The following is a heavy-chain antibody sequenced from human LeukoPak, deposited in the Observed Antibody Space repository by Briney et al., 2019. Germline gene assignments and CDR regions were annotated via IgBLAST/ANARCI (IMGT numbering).Heavy chain of an antibody. Sequence: PGGSLRLSCAASGFTFDDYAMHWVRQAPGKGLEWVSGISWNSGSIGYADSVKGRFTISRDNAKNSLYLQMNSLRAEDTAVYYCARVEGGRWYGYWGQGTLVTVSS. V-gene: IGHV3-9*01. CDR1: GFTFDDYA. CDR3: ARVEGGRWYGY. CDR2: ISWNSGSI. D-gene: IGHD4-23*01. J-gene: IGHJ4*02.